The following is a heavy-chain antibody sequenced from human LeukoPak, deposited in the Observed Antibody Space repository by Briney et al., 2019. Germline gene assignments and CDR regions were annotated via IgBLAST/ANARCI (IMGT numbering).Heavy chain of an antibody. Sequence: PSETLSLTCTVSGGSISSSSYYWGWIRQPPGKGLEWIGSIYYSGSTYYNPSLKSRVTISVDTSKNQFSLKLSSVTAADTAVYYCARQKVLEGSMTTVTKYPPVDAFDIWGQGTMVTVSS. CDR2: IYYSGST. CDR1: GGSISSSSYY. V-gene: IGHV4-39*01. CDR3: ARQKVLEGSMTTVTKYPPVDAFDI. J-gene: IGHJ3*02. D-gene: IGHD4-17*01.